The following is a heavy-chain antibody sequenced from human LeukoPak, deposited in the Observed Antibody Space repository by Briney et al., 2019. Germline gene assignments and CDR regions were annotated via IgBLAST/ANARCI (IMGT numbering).Heavy chain of an antibody. CDR1: SGSISTSNYY. J-gene: IGHJ4*02. CDR3: ARDPGYSSSFFDY. D-gene: IGHD6-6*01. CDR2: IFYSGST. Sequence: SETLSLTCTVSSGSISTSNYYWGWVRQPPGKALEWIGNIFYSGSTNYNPSLKSRVTISVDTSKNQFSLKLSSVTAADTAVYYCARDPGYSSSFFDYWGQGTLVTVSS. V-gene: IGHV4-39*07.